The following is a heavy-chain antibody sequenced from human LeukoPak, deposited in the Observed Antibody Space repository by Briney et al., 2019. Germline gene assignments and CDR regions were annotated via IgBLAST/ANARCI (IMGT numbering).Heavy chain of an antibody. V-gene: IGHV4-61*01. Sequence: SSETLSLTCTVSGGSVNSGIYYWSWIRQPPGKGLEWIGYIFYSGSTNCNPSLKSRVTISVDTSKNQFSLNLGSVTAADTAVYYCASHIVTTTAVDYWGQGTLVTVSS. CDR3: ASHIVTTTAVDY. D-gene: IGHD4-11*01. CDR1: GGSVNSGIYY. J-gene: IGHJ4*02. CDR2: IFYSGST.